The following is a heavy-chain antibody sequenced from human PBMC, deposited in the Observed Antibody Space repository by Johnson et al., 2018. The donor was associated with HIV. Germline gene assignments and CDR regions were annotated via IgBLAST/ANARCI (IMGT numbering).Heavy chain of an antibody. J-gene: IGHJ3*02. V-gene: IGHV3-30-3*01. Sequence: QVQLLESGGGVVQPGTSLRLSCAASGFTFSSYAMHWVRQAPGKGLEWVAVISYDGSNKYYADSVKGRFTISRDNSKNTLYLQMNSLRAEDTAVYYCACLAHDAFDIWGQGTMVTVSS. CDR2: ISYDGSNK. D-gene: IGHD3-16*01. CDR3: ACLAHDAFDI. CDR1: GFTFSSYA.